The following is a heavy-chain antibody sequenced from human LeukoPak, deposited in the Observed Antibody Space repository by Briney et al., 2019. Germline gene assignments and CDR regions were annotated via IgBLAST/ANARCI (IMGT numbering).Heavy chain of an antibody. CDR1: GGSISSSSYY. CDR2: IYYSGST. D-gene: IGHD3-10*01. V-gene: IGHV4-39*01. J-gene: IGHJ5*02. CDR3: ASNHIWFGESDGFDP. Sequence: PSETLSLTCTVSGGSISSSSYYWGWIRQPPGKGLERIGSIYYSGSTYYNPSLKSRVTISVDTSKNQFSLKLSSVTAADTAVYYCASNHIWFGESDGFDPWGQGTLVTVSS.